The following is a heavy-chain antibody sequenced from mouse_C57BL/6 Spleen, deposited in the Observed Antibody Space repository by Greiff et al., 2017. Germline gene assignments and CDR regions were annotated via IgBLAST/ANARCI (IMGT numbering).Heavy chain of an antibody. D-gene: IGHD2-1*01. J-gene: IGHJ2*01. CDR3: ARERYYGKGPSYFDY. Sequence: VQLQQPGAELVKPGASVKMSCKASGYTFTSYWITWVKQRPGQGLEWIGDINPNNGGTSYNQKFKGKATLTVDKSSSTAYMELRSLTSEDSAVYYCARERYYGKGPSYFDYWGQGTTLTVSS. CDR1: GYTFTSYW. V-gene: IGHV1-55*01. CDR2: INPNNGGT.